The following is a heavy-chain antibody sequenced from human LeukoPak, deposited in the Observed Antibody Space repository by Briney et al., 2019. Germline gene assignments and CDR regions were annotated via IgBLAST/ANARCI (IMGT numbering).Heavy chain of an antibody. V-gene: IGHV4-59*01. CDR2: IYYTGTT. Sequence: SETLSLTGTLSGDSTNTYFWSWIRQSPGKGLEGIGYIYYTGTTNYNPSLKSRVTISVDTSKNQFSLKVNSVTAADTGVYYCASKSTDHGELRFDYWGQGTLVTVSS. J-gene: IGHJ4*02. D-gene: IGHD4-17*01. CDR1: GDSTNTYF. CDR3: ASKSTDHGELRFDY.